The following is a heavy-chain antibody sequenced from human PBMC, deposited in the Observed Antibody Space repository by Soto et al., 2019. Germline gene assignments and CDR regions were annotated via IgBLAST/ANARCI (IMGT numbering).Heavy chain of an antibody. CDR1: GGSISSSSYY. D-gene: IGHD5-12*01. V-gene: IGHV4-39*07. CDR2: IYYSGST. Sequence: SETLSLTCTVSGGSISSSSYYWGWIRQPPGKGLEWIGSIYYSGSTYYNPSLKSRVTISVDTSKNQFSLKLSSVTAADTAVYYCARGRHFFSSGYDWHLRPFDYWGQGTLVTVSS. CDR3: ARGRHFFSSGYDWHLRPFDY. J-gene: IGHJ4*02.